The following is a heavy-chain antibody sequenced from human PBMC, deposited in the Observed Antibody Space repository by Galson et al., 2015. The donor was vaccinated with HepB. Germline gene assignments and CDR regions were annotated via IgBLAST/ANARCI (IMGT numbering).Heavy chain of an antibody. CDR3: ARVGFGESDAFDI. CDR2: IIPIFGTT. D-gene: IGHD3-10*01. Sequence: SVKVSCKASGGTFSSYAISWVRQAPGQGLEWMGGIIPIFGTTNYAQKFQGRVTITADKSTSTAYMELSSLRSEDTAVYYCARVGFGESDAFDIWGQGTMVTVSS. V-gene: IGHV1-69*06. J-gene: IGHJ3*02. CDR1: GGTFSSYA.